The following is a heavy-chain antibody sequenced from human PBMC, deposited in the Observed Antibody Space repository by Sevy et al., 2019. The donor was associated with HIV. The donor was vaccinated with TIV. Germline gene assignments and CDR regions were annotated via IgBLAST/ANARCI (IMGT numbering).Heavy chain of an antibody. D-gene: IGHD2-21*02. Sequence: GGSLRLSCAASGFTFSSYGMHWVRQAPGKGLEWVAVISYDGSNKYYADSVKGRFTIPRDNSKNTLYLQMNSLRAEDTAVYYCAKEGGITVVTQSLYYDYGMDVWGQGTTVTVSS. V-gene: IGHV3-30*18. CDR1: GFTFSSYG. CDR3: AKEGGITVVTQSLYYDYGMDV. CDR2: ISYDGSNK. J-gene: IGHJ6*02.